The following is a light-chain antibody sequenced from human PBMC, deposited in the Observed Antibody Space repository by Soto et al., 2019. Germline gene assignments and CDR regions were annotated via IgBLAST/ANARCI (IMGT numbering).Light chain of an antibody. CDR2: KVS. Sequence: DVVMTQSPLSLPVTRGQPASISCRSSQSLVHSDGNTYLTWFQQRPGQSPRRLIYKVSNRDSGVPDRFSGSGSDTDFTLKISRVEAEDAGVYYCMQGIQWPFTFGPGTTVDIK. J-gene: IGKJ3*01. CDR3: MQGIQWPFT. CDR1: QSLVHSDGNTY. V-gene: IGKV2-30*02.